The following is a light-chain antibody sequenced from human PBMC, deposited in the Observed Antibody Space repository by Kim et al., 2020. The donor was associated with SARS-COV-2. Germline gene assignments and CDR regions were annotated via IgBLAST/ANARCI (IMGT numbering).Light chain of an antibody. CDR1: QGISNY. J-gene: IGKJ4*01. V-gene: IGKV1-27*01. Sequence: DIQMTQSPSSLSASVGDRVTITCRASQGISNYLAWYQQKPGKVPKLLIYAASTLQSGVPSRFSGSGSGTDFTLTISSLQPEDVATYYCQKYNSAHQLTFGGGTKVEIK. CDR3: QKYNSAHQLT. CDR2: AAS.